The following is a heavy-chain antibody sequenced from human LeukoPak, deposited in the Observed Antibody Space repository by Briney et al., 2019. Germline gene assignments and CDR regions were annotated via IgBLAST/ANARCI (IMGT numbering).Heavy chain of an antibody. Sequence: PSETLSLTCTVSGGSISSGGYYWSWIRQHPGKGLEWIGYIYYSGSTYYNPSLKSRVTISVDTSKNQFSLKLSSVTAADTAVYYCASSTSSVVYFDYWGQGTLVTVSS. CDR2: IYYSGST. D-gene: IGHD6-6*01. CDR1: GGSISSGGYY. V-gene: IGHV4-31*03. J-gene: IGHJ4*02. CDR3: ASSTSSVVYFDY.